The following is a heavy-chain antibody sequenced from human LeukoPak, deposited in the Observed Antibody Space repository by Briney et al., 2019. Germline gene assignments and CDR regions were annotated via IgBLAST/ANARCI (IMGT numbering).Heavy chain of an antibody. CDR2: ISYDGSNK. CDR1: GFTFSSYA. V-gene: IGHV3-30*04. Sequence: PGGSLQLSCAASGFTFSSYAMSWVRQAPGKGLEGGAVISYDGSNKYYADSVKGRFTISRDNSKNTLYLQMNSLRAEDTAVYYCARVVSSWYYFDYWGQGTLVTVSS. D-gene: IGHD6-13*01. J-gene: IGHJ4*02. CDR3: ARVVSSWYYFDY.